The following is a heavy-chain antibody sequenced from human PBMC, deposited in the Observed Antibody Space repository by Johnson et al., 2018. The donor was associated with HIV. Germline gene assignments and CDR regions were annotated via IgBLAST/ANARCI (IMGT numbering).Heavy chain of an antibody. CDR3: ASPQSGVEPDYYDSSGYVRNDALDF. D-gene: IGHD3-22*01. V-gene: IGHV3-30*14. J-gene: IGHJ3*01. CDR1: GFTFSSYA. CDR2: ISHDGRNQ. Sequence: QVQLVESGGGVVQPGRSLRLSCAASGFTFSSYAMHWVRQAPGKGLEWVAVISHDGRNQKYADSVKGRFTISRDNSKKTLFLQMNSLRPEDTALYYCASPQSGVEPDYYDSSGYVRNDALDFWGQGTMVTVSS.